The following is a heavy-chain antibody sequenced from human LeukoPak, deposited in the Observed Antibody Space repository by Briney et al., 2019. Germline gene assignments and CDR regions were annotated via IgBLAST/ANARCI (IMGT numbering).Heavy chain of an antibody. D-gene: IGHD2-21*02. Sequence: ASVTVSCTASVYTFTDSYMHWVRQAPGQGLEYLAWINLKSGDAKYAQKFQGRVSRTRDTSISTAYMDLGSLRSDDTAVYYCAREGGHCGGDCYSFDSWGQGTLVTVSS. CDR2: INLKSGDA. V-gene: IGHV1-2*02. J-gene: IGHJ4*02. CDR1: VYTFTDSY. CDR3: AREGGHCGGDCYSFDS.